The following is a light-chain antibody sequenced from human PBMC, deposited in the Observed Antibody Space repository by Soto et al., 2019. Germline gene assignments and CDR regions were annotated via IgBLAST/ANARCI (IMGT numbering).Light chain of an antibody. CDR2: DAS. CDR1: QNINMW. CDR3: QQLNSAPFT. V-gene: IGKV1-9*01. Sequence: DIQMTQSPSSLSASVRDRVTITCRASQNINMWLAWYQQKPGKAPRLLIYDASTLQSGVPSRFGGSGSGTDFTLTISSLQPEDFATYYCQQLNSAPFTFGGGTKVDI. J-gene: IGKJ4*01.